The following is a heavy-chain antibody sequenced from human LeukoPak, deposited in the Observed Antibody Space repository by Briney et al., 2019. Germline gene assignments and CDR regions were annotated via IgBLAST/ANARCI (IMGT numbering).Heavy chain of an antibody. CDR3: ANTPYDRSGRGSLHYFDN. CDR1: GFAFLNYG. CDR2: ISGSGVTI. J-gene: IGHJ4*02. V-gene: IGHV3-21*01. Sequence: GGSLRLSCAASGFAFLNYGMSWVRQAPGKGLEWVSAISGSGVTIYYADSMKGRFTISRDNAKNSLYLQMNSLRAEDTAVYYCANTPYDRSGRGSLHYFDNWGQGTLVTVSS. D-gene: IGHD3-22*01.